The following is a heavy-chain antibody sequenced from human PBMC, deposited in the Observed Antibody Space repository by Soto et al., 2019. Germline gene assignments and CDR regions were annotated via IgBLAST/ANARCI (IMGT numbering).Heavy chain of an antibody. Sequence: GGSLRLSCAASGFTFSDHYMDWVRQAPGKGLEWVGRTRNKANSYTTEYAASVKGRFTISRDDSKNSLYLRMNSLKTEDTAVYYCARGPMYYDILTGYYTFDYWGQGTLVTVSS. CDR1: GFTFSDHY. J-gene: IGHJ4*02. CDR3: ARGPMYYDILTGYYTFDY. V-gene: IGHV3-72*01. D-gene: IGHD3-9*01. CDR2: TRNKANSYTT.